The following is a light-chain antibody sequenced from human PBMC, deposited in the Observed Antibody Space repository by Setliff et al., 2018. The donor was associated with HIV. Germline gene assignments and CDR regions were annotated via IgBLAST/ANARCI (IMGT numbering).Light chain of an antibody. CDR1: ASDVGAYTY. J-gene: IGLJ1*01. Sequence: QSALAQPASVSGSPGQPITISCTGTASDVGAYTYVSWYQQYPGKAPKLVIYDVTKRPSGVSDRLSGSKSGNTASLTISGLQAEDEADYYCTSYTNRHTYVFGTGTKSPS. CDR3: TSYTNRHTYV. CDR2: DVT. V-gene: IGLV2-14*03.